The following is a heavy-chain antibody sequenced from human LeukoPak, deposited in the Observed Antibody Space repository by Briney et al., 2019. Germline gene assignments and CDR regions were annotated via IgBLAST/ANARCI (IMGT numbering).Heavy chain of an antibody. CDR1: GFIVSSNY. CDR3: ARSIRYFQLFED. Sequence: GGSLRLSCAASGFIVSSNYMSWVRRAPGKGLEWVSVIYSDGSIYYADSVKGRFTISRDNSKNTLYLQMNSLRAEDTAVYYCARSIRYFQLFEDWGQGTLVAVSS. D-gene: IGHD3-9*01. V-gene: IGHV3-53*01. CDR2: IYSDGSI. J-gene: IGHJ4*02.